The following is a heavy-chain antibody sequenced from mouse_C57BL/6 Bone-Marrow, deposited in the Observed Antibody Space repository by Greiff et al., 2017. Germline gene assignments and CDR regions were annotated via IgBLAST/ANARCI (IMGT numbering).Heavy chain of an antibody. J-gene: IGHJ3*01. CDR2: ILPGSGST. CDR3: ARDDYGSSFFAY. CDR1: GYTFTGYW. D-gene: IGHD1-1*01. Sequence: QVQLQQSGAELMKPGASVKLSCKATGYTFTGYWIEWVKQRPGHGLEWIGEILPGSGSTNYNEKFKGKATFTADTSSNTAYMQLSSLTTEDSASDCCARDDYGSSFFAYWGQGTLVTVSA. V-gene: IGHV1-9*01.